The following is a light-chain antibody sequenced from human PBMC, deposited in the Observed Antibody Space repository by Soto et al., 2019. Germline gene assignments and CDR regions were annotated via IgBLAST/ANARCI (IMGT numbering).Light chain of an antibody. CDR1: QSISSW. V-gene: IGKV1-5*01. Sequence: DIQMTQSPSTLSASVVDRVTITCRASQSISSWLAWYQQKPGKAPKLLIYDASILESGVPSRFSGSESGTEFTLTISSLQPDDFATYYCQQYNTYWTFGQGTKVDIK. J-gene: IGKJ1*01. CDR2: DAS. CDR3: QQYNTYWT.